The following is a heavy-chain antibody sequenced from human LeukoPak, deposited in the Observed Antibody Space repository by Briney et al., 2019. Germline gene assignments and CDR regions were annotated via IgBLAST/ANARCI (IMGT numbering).Heavy chain of an antibody. J-gene: IGHJ3*02. CDR2: IDYSGST. D-gene: IGHD3-9*01. Sequence: PSETLSLTCTVSGGSISNYYWSWIRQPPGKGLEWIGYIDYSGSTNYKSSLKSRVTISVDTSKNQISLKLSSVTAADTAVYYCARDTRGDILTGAHAFDIWGQGTMVTVSS. V-gene: IGHV4-59*01. CDR1: GGSISNYY. CDR3: ARDTRGDILTGAHAFDI.